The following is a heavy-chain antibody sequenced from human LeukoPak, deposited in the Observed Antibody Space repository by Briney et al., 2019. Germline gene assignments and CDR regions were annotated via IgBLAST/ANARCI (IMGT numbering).Heavy chain of an antibody. J-gene: IGHJ4*02. CDR3: AKVFAETKDFDY. CDR2: ISGDGGST. Sequence: GGSLRLSCAVSGFTFDDYSMHWVRQAPGKGLGWVSLISGDGGSTYYADSVKGRFTILRDNSKNSLYLQMNSLRTEDTALYYCAKVFAETKDFDYWGQGTLVTVSS. V-gene: IGHV3-43*02. CDR1: GFTFDDYS.